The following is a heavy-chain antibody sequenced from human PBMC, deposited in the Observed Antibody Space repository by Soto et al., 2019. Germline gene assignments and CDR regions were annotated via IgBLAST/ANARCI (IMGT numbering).Heavy chain of an antibody. CDR3: ASARGGSIDY. D-gene: IGHD5-12*01. CDR2: IYYSGST. J-gene: IGHJ4*02. V-gene: IGHV4-59*01. Sequence: QVQLQESGPGLVKPSETLSLTCTVSGGSISSYYWSWIRQPPGKGLEWIGYIYYSGSTNYNPSLKTRAPIPVATSTTQFSLTLSSVTAADTAVYYCASARGGSIDYWGQGTLVTVSS. CDR1: GGSISSYY.